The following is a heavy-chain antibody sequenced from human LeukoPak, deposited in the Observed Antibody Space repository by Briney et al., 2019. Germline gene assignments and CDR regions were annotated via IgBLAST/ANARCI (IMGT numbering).Heavy chain of an antibody. CDR2: INHSGIT. J-gene: IGHJ4*02. D-gene: IGHD3-10*01. CDR3: ARVKSASGSYCSGSLGH. CDR1: GGSLTGYY. V-gene: IGHV4-34*01. Sequence: ETLSLTRAVYGGSLTGYYWSWIRQPPGKGLEWIGEINHSGITDYNPSLKSRVTTSVDTSKNHFSLKLTSMTAADTSGYYCARVKSASGSYCSGSLGHWGQGTRVIVSS.